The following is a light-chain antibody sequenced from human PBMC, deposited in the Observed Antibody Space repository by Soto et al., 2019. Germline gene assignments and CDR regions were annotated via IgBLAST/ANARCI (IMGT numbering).Light chain of an antibody. CDR3: QQYYRQAT. Sequence: DIQMTQSPSTLSGSVGDRVTITCRASQTISSWLAWYQQKPGKAPKLLIYKASSLESGVPSRFSGSGGGTEFTLTISSLQPDDFATYYCQQYYRQATFGQGTKVDIK. CDR1: QTISSW. CDR2: KAS. V-gene: IGKV1-5*03. J-gene: IGKJ1*01.